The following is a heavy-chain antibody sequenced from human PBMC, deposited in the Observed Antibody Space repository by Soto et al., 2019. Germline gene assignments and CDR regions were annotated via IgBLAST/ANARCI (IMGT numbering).Heavy chain of an antibody. D-gene: IGHD6-13*01. CDR2: INAGNGNT. J-gene: IGHJ6*03. CDR3: ARGAGSWRVTYYYYYMDV. V-gene: IGHV1-3*01. Sequence: ASVKVSCKASGYTFTSYAMHWVRQAPGQRLEWMGWINAGNGNTKYSQKFQGRVTITRDTSASTAYMELSSLRSEDTAVYYCARGAGSWRVTYYYYYMDVWGKGTTVTVSS. CDR1: GYTFTSYA.